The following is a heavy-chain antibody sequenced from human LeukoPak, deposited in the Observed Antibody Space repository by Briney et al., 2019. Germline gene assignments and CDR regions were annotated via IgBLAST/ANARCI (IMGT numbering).Heavy chain of an antibody. CDR2: VTNSGSST. D-gene: IGHD4-23*01. CDR3: AKEDYGGNSKTFDI. V-gene: IGHV3-23*01. Sequence: AGSLRLSCAASGFTFSSDAMAWIRHPPGKGLEWVSTVTNSGSSTYYADSVKGRFTISRDNSKNTLFLQMNSLRAEDTAVYYCAKEDYGGNSKTFDIWGQETMVTVSS. J-gene: IGHJ3*02. CDR1: GFTFSSDA.